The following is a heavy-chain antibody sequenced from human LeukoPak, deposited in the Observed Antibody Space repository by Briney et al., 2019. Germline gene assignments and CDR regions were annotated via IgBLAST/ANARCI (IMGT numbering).Heavy chain of an antibody. J-gene: IGHJ3*01. CDR1: GFTLENYA. V-gene: IGHV3-23*01. D-gene: IGHD3-22*01. CDR3: VKELDYYGSTEEYYGGVDAFDF. CDR2: ISNSEVSSITESGDGT. Sequence: GGSLRLSCGAPGFTLENYAINWVRQAPGKGLEWVSAISNSEVSSITESGDGTYHADSVKGRFTISRDSSKNTVSLQMNSLRAGDTAIYYCVKELDYYGSTEEYYGGVDAFDFWGQGTMVTVSS.